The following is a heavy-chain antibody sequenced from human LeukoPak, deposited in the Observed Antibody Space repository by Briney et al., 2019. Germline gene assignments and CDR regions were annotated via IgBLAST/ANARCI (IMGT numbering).Heavy chain of an antibody. Sequence: ASVKVSCKAPGGTFSSYAISWVRQAPGQGLEWMGRIIPILGIANYAQKFQGRVTITADKSTSTAYMELSSLRSEDTAVYYCARVAYHITGTGRTHDYWGQGTLVTVSS. CDR3: ARVAYHITGTGRTHDY. J-gene: IGHJ4*02. V-gene: IGHV1-69*04. CDR1: GGTFSSYA. CDR2: IIPILGIA. D-gene: IGHD1-7*01.